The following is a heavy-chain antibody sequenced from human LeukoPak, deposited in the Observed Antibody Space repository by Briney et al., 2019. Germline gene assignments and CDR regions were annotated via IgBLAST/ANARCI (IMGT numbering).Heavy chain of an antibody. CDR3: AKRGATGYFQH. Sequence: GGSLRLSCAASGFTVSSNYMSWVRQAPGKGLEWVSAISGSGGSTYYADSVKGRFTISRDNSKNTLYLQMNSLRAEDTAVYYCAKRGATGYFQHWGQGTLVTVSS. D-gene: IGHD1-26*01. CDR1: GFTVSSNY. J-gene: IGHJ1*01. CDR2: ISGSGGST. V-gene: IGHV3-23*01.